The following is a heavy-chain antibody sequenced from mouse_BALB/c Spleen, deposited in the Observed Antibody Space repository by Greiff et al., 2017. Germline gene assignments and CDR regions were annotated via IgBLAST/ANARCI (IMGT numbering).Heavy chain of an antibody. CDR1: GYSITSDYA. D-gene: IGHD2-3*01. J-gene: IGHJ4*01. CDR2: ISYSGST. CDR3: ARADGYYPYYYAMDY. V-gene: IGHV3-2*02. Sequence: VQLKESGPGLVKPSQSLSLTCTVTGYSITSDYAWNWIRQFPGNKLEWMGYISYSGSTSYNPSLKSRISITRDTSNNQFFLQLNSVTTEDTATYYCARADGYYPYYYAMDYWGQGTSVTVSS.